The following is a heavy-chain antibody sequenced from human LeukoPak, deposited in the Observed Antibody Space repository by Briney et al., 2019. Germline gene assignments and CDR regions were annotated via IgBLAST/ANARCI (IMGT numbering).Heavy chain of an antibody. V-gene: IGHV1-2*02. J-gene: IGHJ4*02. CDR1: GYTFTGYY. CDR2: INPNSGGT. CDR3: ARAKGSLDYFDY. Sequence: ASVTVSFKASGYTFTGYYMHWVRQAPGQGLEWMGWINPNSGGTNYAQKFQGRVTMTRDTSISTAYMELSRLRSDDTAVYYCARAKGSLDYFDYWGQGTLVTVSS.